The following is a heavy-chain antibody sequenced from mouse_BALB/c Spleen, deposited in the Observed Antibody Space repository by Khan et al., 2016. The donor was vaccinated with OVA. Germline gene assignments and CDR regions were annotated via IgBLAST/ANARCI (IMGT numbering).Heavy chain of an antibody. Sequence: EVQLVESGGGLVQPGGSRKLSCTASGFTFSSFGMHWVRQAPEKGLEWVAYIGSDSSTIYYAATVKGRFTISRDNPKNTLLLQLTSRRAEDTAMYDCASSRYWSWFASWGQGTLVTVSA. CDR2: IGSDSSTI. J-gene: IGHJ3*01. CDR1: GFTFSSFG. V-gene: IGHV5-17*02. CDR3: ASSRYWSWFAS. D-gene: IGHD2-12*01.